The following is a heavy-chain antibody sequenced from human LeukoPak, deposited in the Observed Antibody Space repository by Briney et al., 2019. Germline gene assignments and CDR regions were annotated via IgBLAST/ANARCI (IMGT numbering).Heavy chain of an antibody. Sequence: GGSLRLSCAASGFIFSSYSMSWVRQAPGKGLEWVSVITGSGKNTYYADSVKGRFTISRDNSKNTLYLQMNSLRAEDTAVYYCARDLEGGYYFDYWGQGTLVTVSS. V-gene: IGHV3-23*01. J-gene: IGHJ4*02. CDR3: ARDLEGGYYFDY. D-gene: IGHD2-15*01. CDR1: GFIFSSYS. CDR2: ITGSGKNT.